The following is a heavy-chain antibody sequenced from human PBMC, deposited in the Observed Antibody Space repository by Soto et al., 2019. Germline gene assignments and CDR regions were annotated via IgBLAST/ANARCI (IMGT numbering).Heavy chain of an antibody. D-gene: IGHD3-22*01. CDR3: AKDDGKYYYDSSGSNWFDP. CDR2: ISWNSGSI. CDR1: GFTFDDYA. Sequence: PGGSLRLSCAASGFTFDDYAMHWVRQAPGKGLEWVSGISWNSGSIGYADSVKGRFTISRDNAKNSLYLQMNSLRAEDTALYYCAKDDGKYYYDSSGSNWFDPWGQGTLVTVSS. J-gene: IGHJ5*02. V-gene: IGHV3-9*01.